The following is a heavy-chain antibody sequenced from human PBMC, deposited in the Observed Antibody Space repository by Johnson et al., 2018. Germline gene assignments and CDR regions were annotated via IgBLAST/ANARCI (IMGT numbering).Heavy chain of an antibody. CDR1: GFTFSTYG. CDR2: ISSDVKNA. CDR3: AKAAQTLNGKSTTGSNYYDIDV. J-gene: IGHJ6*03. Sequence: QVQLVESGGGVVQPGRSLRLSCAASGFTFSTYGMHWVRQAPGKGLEWVAIISSDVKNAFYADSLKGRFSISRDNSKHTLYLQMNTLRPEDTAVYYCAKAAQTLNGKSTTGSNYYDIDVWGNGTTVTVSS. D-gene: IGHD2/OR15-2a*01. V-gene: IGHV3-30*18.